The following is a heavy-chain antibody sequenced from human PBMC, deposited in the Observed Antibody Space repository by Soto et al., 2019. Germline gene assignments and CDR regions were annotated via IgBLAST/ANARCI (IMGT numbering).Heavy chain of an antibody. J-gene: IGHJ4*02. CDR2: IYYSGST. CDR3: ARYSYDTYFDY. D-gene: IGHD5-18*01. Sequence: SETLSLTCTVSGGSISSGGYYWSWIRQHPGKGLEWIGYIYYSGSTYYNPSLKSRVTISVDTSKNQFSLKLSSVTAADTAVYYCARYSYDTYFDYWGQGTLVTVSS. CDR1: GGSISSGGYY. V-gene: IGHV4-31*03.